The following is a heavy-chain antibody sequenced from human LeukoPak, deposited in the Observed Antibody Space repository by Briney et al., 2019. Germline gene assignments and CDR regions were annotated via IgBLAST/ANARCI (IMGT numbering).Heavy chain of an antibody. Sequence: SETLSLTCTVSGGSISSGSYYWSWIRQPAGKRLEWIGRFYTSGSTNYNPSLKSRVTISVDTSKNQFSLKLSSVTAADTAVYYCARGVRAFDIWGQGTMVTVSS. CDR3: ARGVRAFDI. CDR1: GGSISSGSYY. J-gene: IGHJ3*02. V-gene: IGHV4-61*02. CDR2: FYTSGST.